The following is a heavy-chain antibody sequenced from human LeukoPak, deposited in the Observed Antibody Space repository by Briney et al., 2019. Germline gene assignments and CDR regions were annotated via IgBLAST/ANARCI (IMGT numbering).Heavy chain of an antibody. V-gene: IGHV3-23*01. Sequence: GGSLRLSGAASGLSFSTFAMSWVRQGPAMGLEWVSSIRDNGETFYADSVKGRFTLSSDSSRNTVYLQLNNLRVEDTAIYYCARASWVSSTDAVRWGQGTPVTVSS. CDR1: GLSFSTFA. CDR3: ARASWVSSTDAVR. J-gene: IGHJ4*02. CDR2: IRDNGET. D-gene: IGHD3-16*01.